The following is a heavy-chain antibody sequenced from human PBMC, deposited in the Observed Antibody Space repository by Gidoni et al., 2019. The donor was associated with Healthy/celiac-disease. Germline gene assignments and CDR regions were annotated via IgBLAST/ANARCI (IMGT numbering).Heavy chain of an antibody. CDR1: GGSMSSYY. Sequence: QVQLQESGTGLVKSSETLSLTCIVSGGSMSSYYWTLIRQPPGKGLEWIGYIYSKGKLDYNPSLKSRITISVDTSRSQFSLKFNSVTAADTAVYYCARGRTYSYYWGQGTLVTVSS. D-gene: IGHD2-21*01. V-gene: IGHV4-59*01. CDR2: IYSKGKL. CDR3: ARGRTYSYY. J-gene: IGHJ4*02.